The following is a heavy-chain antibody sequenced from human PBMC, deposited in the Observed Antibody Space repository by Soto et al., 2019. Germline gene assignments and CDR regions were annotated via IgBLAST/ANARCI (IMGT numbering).Heavy chain of an antibody. CDR3: ARGQSGCSGGSCYSLYGMDV. Sequence: QVQLVQSGAEVKKPGSSVKVSCKASGGTFSSYAISWVRQAPGQGLEWMGGIIPIFGTANYAQKFQGRVTITADASTSTAYMELSGLRSEDTAVYYCARGQSGCSGGSCYSLYGMDVWGQGTTVTVSS. V-gene: IGHV1-69*01. J-gene: IGHJ6*02. CDR1: GGTFSSYA. D-gene: IGHD2-15*01. CDR2: IIPIFGTA.